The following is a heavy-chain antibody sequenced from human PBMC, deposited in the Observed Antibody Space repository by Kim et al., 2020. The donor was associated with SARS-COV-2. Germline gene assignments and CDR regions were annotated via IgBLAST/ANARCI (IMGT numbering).Heavy chain of an antibody. V-gene: IGHV1-46*01. J-gene: IGHJ5*02. CDR2: INPSGGST. CDR1: GYTFTSYY. D-gene: IGHD5-18*01. Sequence: ASVKVSCKASGYTFTSYYMHWVRQAPGQGLEWMGIINPSGGSTSYAQKFQGRVTMTRDTSTSTVYMELSSLRSEDTAVYYCAREGAPRPAMAENWFDPWGQGTLVTVSS. CDR3: AREGAPRPAMAENWFDP.